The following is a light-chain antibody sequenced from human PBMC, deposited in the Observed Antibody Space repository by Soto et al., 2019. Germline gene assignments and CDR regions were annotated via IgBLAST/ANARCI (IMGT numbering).Light chain of an antibody. CDR2: AAS. J-gene: IGKJ4*02. Sequence: DIQMTQSPSSLSASVEDRVTITCRASQDIKNYLNWYQQKSGKAPKLLIYAASNLETGVPSRFSGSRSGTDFTLTINSLQPEDIATYYCQQYDNRPLTFGGGTKVEIK. CDR3: QQYDNRPLT. V-gene: IGKV1-33*01. CDR1: QDIKNY.